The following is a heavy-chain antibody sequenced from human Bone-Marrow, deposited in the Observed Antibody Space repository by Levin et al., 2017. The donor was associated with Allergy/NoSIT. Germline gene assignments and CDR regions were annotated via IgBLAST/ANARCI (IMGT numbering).Heavy chain of an antibody. V-gene: IGHV1-3*01. D-gene: IGHD6-25*01. CDR2: INADNGNS. J-gene: IGHJ4*02. Sequence: ASVKVSCKASGYNFANYAMHWVRQTPGQRLEWMGWINADNGNSKYSQRFQDRVTITRDTSASTAYMELSSLTSEDTAVYYCARGLSGSGWIFDYWGQGTVVTVSS. CDR1: GYNFANYA. CDR3: ARGLSGSGWIFDY.